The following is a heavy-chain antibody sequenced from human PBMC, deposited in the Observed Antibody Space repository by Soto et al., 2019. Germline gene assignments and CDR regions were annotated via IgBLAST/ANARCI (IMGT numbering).Heavy chain of an antibody. J-gene: IGHJ6*03. Sequence: GASVKVSCKASGYTFTSYYMHWVRQAPGQGLEWMGIINPSGGSTSYAQKFQGRVTMTRDTSTSTVYMELSSLRSEDTAVYYCARDLTRGVLYYYYYMDVWGQGTTVTVSS. CDR2: INPSGGST. V-gene: IGHV1-46*03. CDR1: GYTFTSYY. CDR3: ARDLTRGVLYYYYYMDV. D-gene: IGHD2-8*01.